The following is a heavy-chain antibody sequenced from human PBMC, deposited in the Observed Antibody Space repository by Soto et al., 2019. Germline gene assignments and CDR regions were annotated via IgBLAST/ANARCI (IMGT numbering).Heavy chain of an antibody. CDR1: GYTFTSYG. Sequence: GASVKVSCKASGYTFTSYGISWVRQAPGQGLEWMGWISAYNGNTNYAQKLQGRVTMTTDTSTSTAYMELRSLRSDDTAVYYCARDLSSGYYGYYYYGMDVWGQGTTVTVSS. V-gene: IGHV1-18*01. CDR3: ARDLSSGYYGYYYYGMDV. J-gene: IGHJ6*02. D-gene: IGHD3-22*01. CDR2: ISAYNGNT.